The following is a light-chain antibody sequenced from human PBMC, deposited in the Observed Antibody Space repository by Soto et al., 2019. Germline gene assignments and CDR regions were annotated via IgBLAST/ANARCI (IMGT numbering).Light chain of an antibody. CDR1: QSVSSSY. Sequence: EIVLTQSPGTLSLSPGEGATLSCRANQSVSSSYLAWYQQRPGQAPRLLIYDASSRATGIPDRFSGSGSGTDFTLTISRLEPEDFAVYYCQRYGSLPYTFGQGTKLEIK. V-gene: IGKV3-20*01. CDR2: DAS. CDR3: QRYGSLPYT. J-gene: IGKJ2*01.